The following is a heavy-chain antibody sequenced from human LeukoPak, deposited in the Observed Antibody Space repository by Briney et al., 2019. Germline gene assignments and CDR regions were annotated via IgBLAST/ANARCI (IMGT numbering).Heavy chain of an antibody. J-gene: IGHJ3*02. CDR2: IYYSGST. CDR3: ARGPYSSSWFRGVDAFDI. V-gene: IGHV4-59*01. CDR1: GGCISSYY. D-gene: IGHD6-13*01. Sequence: SETLSLTCTLSGGCISSYYWSEIRQPPGRGLEWIGYIYYSGSTNYNPSLKSRVTISVDTSKNQFSLKLSSVTAADTAVYYCARGPYSSSWFRGVDAFDIWGQGTMVTVSS.